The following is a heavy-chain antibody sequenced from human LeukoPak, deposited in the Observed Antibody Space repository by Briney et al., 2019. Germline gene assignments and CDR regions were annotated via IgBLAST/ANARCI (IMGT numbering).Heavy chain of an antibody. CDR2: IYYSGST. CDR1: GGSINNDRYY. J-gene: IGHJ4*02. D-gene: IGHD6-13*01. V-gene: IGHV4-31*03. Sequence: NPSETLSLTCTVSGGSINNDRYYWIWLRQLPGKGLEWIGYIYYSGSTYYNKSLKSRVSISLATSKNQFSLKLSFVTAADTAVYYCAKEGRQQVGLPFTSWAQGPLVTVSS. CDR3: AKEGRQQVGLPFTS.